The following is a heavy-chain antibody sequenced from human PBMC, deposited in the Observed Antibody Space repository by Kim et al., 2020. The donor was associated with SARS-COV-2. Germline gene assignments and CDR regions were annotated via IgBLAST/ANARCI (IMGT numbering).Heavy chain of an antibody. CDR3: ARSYDFWSGHRIYYYYMDV. J-gene: IGHJ6*03. CDR1: GFTFSSYA. CDR2: ISSNGGST. Sequence: GGSLRLSCAASGFTFSSYAMHWVRQAPGKGLEYVSAISSNGGSTYYANSVKGRFTISRDNSKNTLYLQMGSLRAEDMAVYYCARSYDFWSGHRIYYYYMDVWGKGTTVTVSS. D-gene: IGHD3-3*01. V-gene: IGHV3-64*01.